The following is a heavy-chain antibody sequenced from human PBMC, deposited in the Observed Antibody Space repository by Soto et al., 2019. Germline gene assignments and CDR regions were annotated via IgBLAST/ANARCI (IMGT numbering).Heavy chain of an antibody. J-gene: IGHJ5*02. D-gene: IGHD2-21*01. CDR1: GYSISSGYY. CDR3: ARDLTVVIPDWFHP. CDR2: IYHSGST. V-gene: IGHV4-38-2*02. Sequence: SETLSLTCAVSGYSISSGYYWGWIRQPPGKGLEWIGSIYHSGSTYYNPSLKSRVTISVDTSKNQFSLKLSSVTAADTAMYYCARDLTVVIPDWFHPWGQGTLVTVSS.